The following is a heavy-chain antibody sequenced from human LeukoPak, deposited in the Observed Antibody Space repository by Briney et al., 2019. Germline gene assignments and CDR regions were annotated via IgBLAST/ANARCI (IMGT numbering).Heavy chain of an antibody. V-gene: IGHV1-3*01. Sequence: GASVKVSCKASGYTFTSYAMHWVRQAPGQRLEWMGWINAGNGNTKYSQKFQGRVTITRDTSASTAYMELSSLRSEDTAVYYCARVPHQGYDWNYSEEYFDYWGQGTLVTVSS. CDR3: ARVPHQGYDWNYSEEYFDY. D-gene: IGHD1-7*01. CDR2: INAGNGNT. CDR1: GYTFTSYA. J-gene: IGHJ4*02.